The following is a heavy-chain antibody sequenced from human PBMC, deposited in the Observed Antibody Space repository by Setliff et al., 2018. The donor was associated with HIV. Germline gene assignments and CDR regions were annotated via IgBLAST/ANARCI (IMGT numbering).Heavy chain of an antibody. CDR2: IYYRGSA. V-gene: IGHV4-39*07. D-gene: IGHD3-10*01. CDR1: GGSITTTNYY. CDR3: ARARGPPLPVLDF. J-gene: IGHJ4*01. Sequence: SETLSLTCTVSGGSITTTNYYWGWVRQSPGKGLEWIGVIYYRGSAYYNLSLQSRVTLSVDTSKNSFSLHLTSVTAADTAVYFCARARGPPLPVLDFWG.